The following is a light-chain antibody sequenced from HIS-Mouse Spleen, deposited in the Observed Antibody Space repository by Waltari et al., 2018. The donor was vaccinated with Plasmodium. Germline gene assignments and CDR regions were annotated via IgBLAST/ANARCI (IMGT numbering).Light chain of an antibody. CDR2: EVS. Sequence: QSALTQPPPASGPPGQPLAIPCTGTRSDVGGYTFASWYQQHPGKAPKLMIYEVSKRPAGVPDRFSGSKSGNTASLTVSGLQAEDEADYYCSSYAGSNNVVFGGGTKLTVL. J-gene: IGLJ2*01. CDR3: SSYAGSNNVV. CDR1: RSDVGGYTF. V-gene: IGLV2-8*01.